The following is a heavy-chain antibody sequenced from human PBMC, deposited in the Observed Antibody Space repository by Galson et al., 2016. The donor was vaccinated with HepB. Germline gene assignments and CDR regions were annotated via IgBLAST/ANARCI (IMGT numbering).Heavy chain of an antibody. Sequence: SVKVSCKASGGLFNTYAISWVRQAPGQGLESMGGIIPIFGTTNYAQKFQGRVTITADESTSTVYMELISLRSGDTAVYYCARVSHTRYGDNFDYWGQGTLVTVSS. CDR2: IIPIFGTT. CDR3: ARVSHTRYGDNFDY. J-gene: IGHJ4*02. CDR1: GGLFNTYA. D-gene: IGHD4-17*01. V-gene: IGHV1-69*13.